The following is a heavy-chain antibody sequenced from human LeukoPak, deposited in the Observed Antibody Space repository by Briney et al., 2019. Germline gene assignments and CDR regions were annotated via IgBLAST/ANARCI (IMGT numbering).Heavy chain of an antibody. D-gene: IGHD2-2*01. V-gene: IGHV4-34*01. CDR1: GGSFSGYY. CDR3: ASAGYCSSTSCSPLGY. Sequence: PSETLSLTCAVYGGSFSGYYWSWIRQPPGKGLEWIGEINHSGSTNYNPSLKSRVTVSVDTSKNQFSLKLSSVTAADTAVYYCASAGYCSSTSCSPLGYWGQGTLVTVSS. CDR2: INHSGST. J-gene: IGHJ4*02.